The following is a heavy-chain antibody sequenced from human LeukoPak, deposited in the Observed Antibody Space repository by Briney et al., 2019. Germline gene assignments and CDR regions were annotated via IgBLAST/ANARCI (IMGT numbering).Heavy chain of an antibody. Sequence: GGSLRLSCAASGFTFSDYYMSWIRQAPGKGLEWVSYISSSGSTVYYADSVKGRFTISRDNAKNSLYLQMNSLRAEDTAVYYCARDADHSGSYLLDAFDIWGQGTMVTVSS. J-gene: IGHJ3*02. D-gene: IGHD1-26*01. CDR3: ARDADHSGSYLLDAFDI. V-gene: IGHV3-11*01. CDR1: GFTFSDYY. CDR2: ISSSGSTV.